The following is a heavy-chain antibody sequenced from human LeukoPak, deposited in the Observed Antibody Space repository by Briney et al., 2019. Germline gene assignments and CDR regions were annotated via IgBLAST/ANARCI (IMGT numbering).Heavy chain of an antibody. CDR3: VSDHTGHDDY. Sequence: GGSLRLSCVASGFSLSSYWVHWVRQTPGKGLVWVSRINIEGSTTTYTDSVKGRFTISRDNAKKTVSLQMNSLRAEDTAVYYCVSDHTGHDDYWGQGTLVTVSS. J-gene: IGHJ4*02. CDR1: GFSLSSYW. CDR2: INIEGSTT. V-gene: IGHV3-74*03. D-gene: IGHD1-1*01.